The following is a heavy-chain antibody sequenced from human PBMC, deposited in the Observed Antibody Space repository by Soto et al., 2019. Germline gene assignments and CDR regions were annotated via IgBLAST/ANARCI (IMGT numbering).Heavy chain of an antibody. V-gene: IGHV2-5*02. CDR1: GFSLSSTRMA. J-gene: IGHJ4*02. CDR3: AHIVVAGLGYYFDY. D-gene: IGHD6-19*01. Sequence: QITLKESGPPLVKPTQTLTLTCTFSGFSLSSTRMAVGWIRQPPGKALEWLALIYWDDDKRYSPFLKSRLTIPKDNSKNQVVLTMSNMDPVDTARYYCAHIVVAGLGYYFDYWGQGTLVTVSS. CDR2: IYWDDDK.